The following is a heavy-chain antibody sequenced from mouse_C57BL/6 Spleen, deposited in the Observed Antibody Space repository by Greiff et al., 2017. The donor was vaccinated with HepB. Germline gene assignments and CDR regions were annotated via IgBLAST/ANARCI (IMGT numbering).Heavy chain of an antibody. V-gene: IGHV5-17*01. CDR1: GFTFSDYG. Sequence: EVNVVESGGGLVKPGGSLKLSCAASGFTFSDYGMHWVRQAPEKGLEWVAYISSGISTIYYADTVKGRFTISRDNAKNTLFLQMTSLRSEDTAMYYCARRGLGRLYYAMDYWGQGTSVTVSS. CDR2: ISSGISTI. D-gene: IGHD4-1*01. J-gene: IGHJ4*01. CDR3: ARRGLGRLYYAMDY.